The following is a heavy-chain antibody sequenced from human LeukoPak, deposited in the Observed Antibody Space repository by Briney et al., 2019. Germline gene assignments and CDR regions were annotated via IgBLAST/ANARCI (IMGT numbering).Heavy chain of an antibody. D-gene: IGHD6-13*01. J-gene: IGHJ6*03. CDR1: GYTFTGYY. CDR2: INPNSGGT. CDR3: AREDSSSWYVVGRFHYMDV. Sequence: ASVKVSCKASGYTFTGYYMHWVRQAPGQGLEWMGWINPNSGGTNYAQKFQGRVTMTRDTSISTAYMELSRLRSDDTAVYYCAREDSSSWYVVGRFHYMDVWGKGTTVTVSS. V-gene: IGHV1-2*02.